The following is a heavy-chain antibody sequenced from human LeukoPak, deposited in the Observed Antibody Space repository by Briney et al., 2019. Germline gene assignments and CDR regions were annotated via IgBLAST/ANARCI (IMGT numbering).Heavy chain of an antibody. CDR3: ATSPLVAASYYDYVWGSPARFDY. CDR2: FDPEDGET. J-gene: IGHJ4*02. CDR1: GYTLTELS. V-gene: IGHV1-24*01. Sequence: GASVKVSCKVSGYTLTELSMHWVRQAPGKGLEWMGGFDPEDGETIYAQKFQGRVTMTEDTSADTAYMELSSLRSEDTAVYYCATSPLVAASYYDYVWGSPARFDYWGQGTLVTVSS. D-gene: IGHD3-16*01.